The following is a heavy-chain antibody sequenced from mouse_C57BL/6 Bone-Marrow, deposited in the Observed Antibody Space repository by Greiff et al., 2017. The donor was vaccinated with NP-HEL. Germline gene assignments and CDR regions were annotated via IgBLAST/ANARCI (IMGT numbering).Heavy chain of an antibody. V-gene: IGHV5-6*01. J-gene: IGHJ3*01. CDR3: ARQGSPFAY. CDR1: GFTFSSYG. CDR2: ISSGGSYT. Sequence: EVHLVESGGDLVKPGGSLKLSCAASGFTFSSYGMSWVRQTPDKRLEWVATISSGGSYTYYPDSVKGRFTISRDNAKNTLYLQMSSLKSEDTAMYYCARQGSPFAYWGQGTLVTVSA. D-gene: IGHD1-1*02.